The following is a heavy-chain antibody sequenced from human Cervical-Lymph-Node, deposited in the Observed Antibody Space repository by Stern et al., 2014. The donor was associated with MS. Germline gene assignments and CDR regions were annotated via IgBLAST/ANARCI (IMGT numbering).Heavy chain of an antibody. CDR2: ISWNSNSI. J-gene: IGHJ4*02. CDR1: GFTFDDHA. D-gene: IGHD6-19*01. CDR3: VKDVDSSIAVSLDH. Sequence: EVHLVESGGGLVQPGRSLRLSCTASGFTFDDHAIHWVRQTPAQGLEWVAGISWNSNSIAQAASVKGRFTISRDNANNSLYLELNSLRPEDTALYYCVKDVDSSIAVSLDHWGQGTLVTVSS. V-gene: IGHV3-9*01.